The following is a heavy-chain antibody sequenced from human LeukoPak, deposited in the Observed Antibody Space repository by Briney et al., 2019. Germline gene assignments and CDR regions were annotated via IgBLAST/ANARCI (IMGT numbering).Heavy chain of an antibody. V-gene: IGHV4-34*01. Sequence: SETLSLTCAVYGGSFSGYYWSWIRQPPGKGLEWIGEINHSGSTNYNPSLKSRVTISVDTSKNQFSLKLSSVTAADTAVYYCASYSGGAFDIWGQGTMVAVSS. CDR3: ASYSGGAFDI. CDR1: GGSFSGYY. CDR2: INHSGST. J-gene: IGHJ3*02. D-gene: IGHD2-15*01.